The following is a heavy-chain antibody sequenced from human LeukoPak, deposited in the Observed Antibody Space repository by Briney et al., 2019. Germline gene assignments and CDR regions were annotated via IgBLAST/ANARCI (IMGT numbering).Heavy chain of an antibody. D-gene: IGHD3-10*01. CDR2: TSSSGSTI. Sequence: GGSLRLSCAASGFTFSDYYMSWIRQAPGKGLEWVSYTSSSGSTIYYADSVKGRFTISRDNAKNSLYLQMNSLRAEDTAVYYCARDRAYYGSGSYYDYWGQGTLVTVSS. V-gene: IGHV3-11*01. J-gene: IGHJ4*02. CDR1: GFTFSDYY. CDR3: ARDRAYYGSGSYYDY.